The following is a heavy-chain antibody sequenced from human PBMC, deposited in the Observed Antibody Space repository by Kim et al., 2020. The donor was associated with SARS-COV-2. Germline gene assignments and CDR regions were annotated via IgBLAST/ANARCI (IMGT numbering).Heavy chain of an antibody. CDR3: ARGSRWAMIDGWFDP. D-gene: IGHD3-22*01. CDR2: IWYDGSNK. Sequence: GGSLRLSCAASGFTFSSYGMHWVRQAPGKGLEWVAVIWYDGSNKYYADSVKGRFTVSRDNSKNTLYLQMNSLRAEDTAVYYCARGSRWAMIDGWFDPWGQGTLVTVSS. J-gene: IGHJ5*02. CDR1: GFTFSSYG. V-gene: IGHV3-33*01.